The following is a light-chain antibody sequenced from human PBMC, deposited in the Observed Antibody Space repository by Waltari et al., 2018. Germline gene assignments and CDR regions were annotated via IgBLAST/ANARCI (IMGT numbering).Light chain of an antibody. J-gene: IGLJ3*02. CDR3: ASYTTAYTWV. CDR1: ISDIGTYNF. CDR2: DVG. V-gene: IGLV2-14*03. Sequence: QSALTQPASVSGSPGQSLTISCAGTISDIGTYNFVAWYQQVPGKVPNLIIFDVGKRPSGVSNRCSGSKSDNTASLTISGLLAEDEADYYCASYTTAYTWVFGGGTRLTVL.